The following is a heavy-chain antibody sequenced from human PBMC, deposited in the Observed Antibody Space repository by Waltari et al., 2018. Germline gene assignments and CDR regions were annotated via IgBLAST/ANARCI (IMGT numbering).Heavy chain of an antibody. D-gene: IGHD2-21*01. CDR1: GYPFTGYS. CDR3: AREYSYGMDV. Sequence: QVQLVQSGAEVTKPGASVQVSCKASGYPFTGYSMHWVRQAPGQGLEWMGRINPNSGGTNYAQKFQGRVTMTRDTSISTAYMELSRLRSDDTAVYYCAREYSYGMDVWGQGTTVTVSS. J-gene: IGHJ6*02. CDR2: INPNSGGT. V-gene: IGHV1-2*06.